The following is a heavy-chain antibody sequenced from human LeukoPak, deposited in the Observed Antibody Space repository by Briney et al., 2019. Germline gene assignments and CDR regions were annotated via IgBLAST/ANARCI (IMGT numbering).Heavy chain of an antibody. D-gene: IGHD3-10*01. J-gene: IGHJ4*02. V-gene: IGHV4-59*08. CDR2: IYYTGNT. CDR3: ASLHTFYGSGSYPLYYFEY. CDR1: GGSISSYY. Sequence: SETLSLTCIVSGGSISSYYWSWIRQSPGKGLEWIGYIYYTGNTNYNPSLKSRVTISVDTSKNQFSLKLTSVTAADTAVYYCASLHTFYGSGSYPLYYFEYWGQGTLVTVSS.